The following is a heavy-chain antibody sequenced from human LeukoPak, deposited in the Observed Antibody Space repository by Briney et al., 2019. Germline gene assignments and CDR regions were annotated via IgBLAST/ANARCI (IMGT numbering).Heavy chain of an antibody. D-gene: IGHD6-13*01. CDR3: ARGGIRGALFDY. CDR1: GGSISSYY. V-gene: IGHV4-59*08. J-gene: IGHJ4*02. Sequence: PSETLSLTCTVSGGSISSYYWSWIRQPPGKGLEWIGYIYYSGGTNYNPSLKSRVTISVDTSKNQFSLKLSSVTVADTAVYYCARGGIRGALFDYWGQGTLVTVSS. CDR2: IYYSGGT.